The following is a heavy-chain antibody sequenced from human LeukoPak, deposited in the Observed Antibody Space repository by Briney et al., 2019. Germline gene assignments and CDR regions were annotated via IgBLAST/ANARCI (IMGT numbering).Heavy chain of an antibody. CDR1: GGSISSGSYY. D-gene: IGHD3-22*01. J-gene: IGHJ3*02. CDR2: IHTSGST. Sequence: SETLSLTCTVSGGSISSGSYYWSWIRQPAGKGLEWIGRIHTSGSTNYSPSLKTRVTISIDTFKNRFSLKLSSVTAAETAVYYCARDFTYDYDTSGNDAFDIWGQGTMVTVSS. V-gene: IGHV4-61*02. CDR3: ARDFTYDYDTSGNDAFDI.